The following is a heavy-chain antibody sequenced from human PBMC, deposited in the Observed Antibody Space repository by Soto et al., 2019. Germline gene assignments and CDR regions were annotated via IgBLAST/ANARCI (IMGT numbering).Heavy chain of an antibody. D-gene: IGHD6-19*01. J-gene: IGHJ3*02. CDR3: ARGHMAVAGPGDAFDI. V-gene: IGHV4-59*01. Sequence: PSETLSLTCTVSGGSISSYYWSWIRQPPGKGLEWIGYIYYSGSTNYNPSLKSRVTISVDTSKNQFSLKLSSVTAADTAVYYCARGHMAVAGPGDAFDIWGQGTMVTVSS. CDR2: IYYSGST. CDR1: GGSISSYY.